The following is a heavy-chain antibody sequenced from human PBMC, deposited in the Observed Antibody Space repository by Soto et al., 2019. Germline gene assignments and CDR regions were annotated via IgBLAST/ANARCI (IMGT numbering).Heavy chain of an antibody. V-gene: IGHV6-1*01. J-gene: IGHJ4*02. CDR1: GDSVSSNSAA. CDR2: IYCRSQWYN. CDR3: ARDPQGY. Sequence: PSQTLSLTCAISGDSVSSNSAAWILFSHSPSIGIEWLGRIYCRSQWYNDFAVSVKSRITIDPDISDTQFSLQLNFVTLEDTAVYYCARDPQGYWGQGTLVTVSS.